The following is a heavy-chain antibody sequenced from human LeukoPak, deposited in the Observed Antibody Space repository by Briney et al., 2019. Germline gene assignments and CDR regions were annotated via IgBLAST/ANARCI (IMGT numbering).Heavy chain of an antibody. D-gene: IGHD3-10*01. V-gene: IGHV1-8*01. CDR3: ARGRYLYGSGSYGY. CDR2: MNPNSGNT. CDR1: GYTFTSYD. J-gene: IGHJ4*02. Sequence: ASVKVSCKASGYTFTSYDINWVRQATGQGLEWMGWMNPNSGNTGYVQKFQGRVTMTRNTSISTAYMELSSLRSEDTAVYYCARGRYLYGSGSYGYWGQGTLVTVSS.